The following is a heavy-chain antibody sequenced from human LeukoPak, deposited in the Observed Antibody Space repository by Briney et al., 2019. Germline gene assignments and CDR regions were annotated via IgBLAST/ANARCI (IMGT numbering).Heavy chain of an antibody. J-gene: IGHJ3*02. CDR2: AYYRSKWYD. D-gene: IGHD4-23*01. Sequence: SQTLSLTCAISGDSVSSYSAAWSWIRQSPSRGLEWLGRAYYRSKWYDDYAVSVKSRITINPDTSKNQFSLQLTSVTPEDTAVYYCARSGGHDAFDIWGQGTMVTVSS. CDR1: GDSVSSYSAA. V-gene: IGHV6-1*01. CDR3: ARSGGHDAFDI.